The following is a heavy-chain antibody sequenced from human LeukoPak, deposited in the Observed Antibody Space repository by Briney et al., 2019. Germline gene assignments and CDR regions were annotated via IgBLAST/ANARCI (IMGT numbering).Heavy chain of an antibody. V-gene: IGHV4-31*03. J-gene: IGHJ4*02. D-gene: IGHD3-10*01. CDR1: GGSISSGVYY. Sequence: SQTLSLTCSVSGGSISSGVYYWSWIRQHPGKGLEWIGYIYYSGSTYYNPSLKSRVTISLDTSKNQFSLKLSSVTAADTAVYYCARGRLWFGELIDYWGQGTLVTVSS. CDR2: IYYSGST. CDR3: ARGRLWFGELIDY.